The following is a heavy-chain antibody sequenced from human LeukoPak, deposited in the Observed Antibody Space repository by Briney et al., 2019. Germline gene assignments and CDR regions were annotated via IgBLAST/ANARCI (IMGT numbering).Heavy chain of an antibody. CDR1: GGSVSSGSYY. CDR2: IYYNGNT. V-gene: IGHV4-61*01. CDR3: ARGRSNYYGMDV. J-gene: IGHJ6*02. D-gene: IGHD1-26*01. Sequence: SETLSLTCTVSGGSVSSGSYYWSWIRRPPGKGLEWIGYIYYNGNTNYSPSLKSRVTMSVDTSKNLFSLKVSSVTAADTAVYYCARGRSNYYGMDVWGQGTTVTVSS.